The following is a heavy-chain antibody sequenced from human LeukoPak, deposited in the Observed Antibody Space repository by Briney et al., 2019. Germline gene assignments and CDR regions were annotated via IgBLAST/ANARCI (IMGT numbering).Heavy chain of an antibody. J-gene: IGHJ4*02. CDR2: ISSSSSYI. V-gene: IGHV3-21*01. CDR3: AEDPSRYCSSTSCNHYFDY. CDR1: GFTFSSYS. D-gene: IGHD2-2*01. Sequence: GGSLRLSCAASGFTFSSYSMNWVRQAPGKGLEWVSSISSSSSYIYYADSVKGRFTISRDNSKNTLYLQMNSLRAEDTAVYYCAEDPSRYCSSTSCNHYFDYWGQGTLVTVSS.